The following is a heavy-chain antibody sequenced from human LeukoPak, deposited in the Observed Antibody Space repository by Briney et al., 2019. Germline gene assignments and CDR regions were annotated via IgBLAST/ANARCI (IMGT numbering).Heavy chain of an antibody. CDR1: GYTLTELS. J-gene: IGHJ4*02. CDR3: ATAGYSSYVGPFDY. CDR2: FDPEDGET. Sequence: ASVKVSCKVSGYTLTELSMHWVRQAPGKGLEWMGGFDPEDGETIYAQKFQGRVTMTEDTSTDTAYMELSSLGSEDTAVYYCATAGYSSYVGPFDYWGQGTLVTVSS. V-gene: IGHV1-24*01. D-gene: IGHD6-19*01.